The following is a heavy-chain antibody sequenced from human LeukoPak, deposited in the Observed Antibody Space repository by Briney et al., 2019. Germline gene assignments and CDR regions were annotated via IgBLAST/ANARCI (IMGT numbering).Heavy chain of an antibody. Sequence: PGGSLGLSCAASGFTFDDYAMHWVRQAPGKGLEWVSGISWNSGSIGYADSVKGRFTISRDNAKNSLYLQMNSLRAEDTALYYCAKDIGYSYGLNYFDYWGQGTLVTVSS. D-gene: IGHD5-18*01. V-gene: IGHV3-9*01. CDR1: GFTFDDYA. CDR3: AKDIGYSYGLNYFDY. CDR2: ISWNSGSI. J-gene: IGHJ4*02.